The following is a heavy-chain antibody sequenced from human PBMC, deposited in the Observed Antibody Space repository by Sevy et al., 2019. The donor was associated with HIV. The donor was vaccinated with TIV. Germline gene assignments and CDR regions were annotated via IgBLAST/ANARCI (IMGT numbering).Heavy chain of an antibody. J-gene: IGHJ3*02. V-gene: IGHV1-8*01. CDR1: GYTFTSYD. CDR2: MNPNSGNT. D-gene: IGHD3-10*01. CDR3: ARLPPLLWFGELLKYSNDAFDI. Sequence: ASVKVSCKASGYTFTSYDINWVRQATGQGLEWMGWMNPNSGNTGYAQKFQGRVTMTRNTSISTAYMELRSLRSEDTAVYYCARLPPLLWFGELLKYSNDAFDIWGQGTMVTVSS.